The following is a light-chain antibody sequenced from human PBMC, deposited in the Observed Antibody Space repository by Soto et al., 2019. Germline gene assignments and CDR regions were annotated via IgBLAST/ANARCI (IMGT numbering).Light chain of an antibody. CDR1: SSDIGNNY. CDR3: GTWDSRLSAVV. Sequence: QSVLTQPPSVSAAPGQKVSISCSGSSSDIGNNYVSWYQHLPGTAPRLLIYDSNKRPSGIPDRFSGSKSGTSATLGITGLQTGDDADYYCGTWDSRLSAVVFGGGTKLTVL. V-gene: IGLV1-51*01. CDR2: DSN. J-gene: IGLJ2*01.